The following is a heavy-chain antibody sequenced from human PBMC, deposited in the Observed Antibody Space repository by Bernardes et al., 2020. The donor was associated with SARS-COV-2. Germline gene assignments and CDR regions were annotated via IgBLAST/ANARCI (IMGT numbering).Heavy chain of an antibody. CDR2: INSDGSST. CDR3: AREGDNPHWYFDL. Sequence: GGSLRLSCAASGFTFRSYWMHWVRQAPGKGLVWVSRINSDGSSTRYADSVKGRFTISRDNAKNTLYLQMNSLRAEDTAVYYCAREGDNPHWYFDLWGRGTLVTVSS. D-gene: IGHD1-1*01. V-gene: IGHV3-74*01. CDR1: GFTFRSYW. J-gene: IGHJ2*01.